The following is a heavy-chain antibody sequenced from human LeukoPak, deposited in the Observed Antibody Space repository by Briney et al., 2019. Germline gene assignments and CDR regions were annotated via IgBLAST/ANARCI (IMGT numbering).Heavy chain of an antibody. J-gene: IGHJ4*02. CDR3: ARGGVYCSSTSCYGY. D-gene: IGHD2-2*01. Sequence: GGSLRLSCAASVFTFSDYYMSWIRQAPGKGLEWVSYISSSGSTIYYADSVKGRFTISRDNAKNSLYLQMNSLRAEDTAVYYCARGGVYCSSTSCYGYWGQGTLVTVSS. CDR2: ISSSGSTI. V-gene: IGHV3-11*01. CDR1: VFTFSDYY.